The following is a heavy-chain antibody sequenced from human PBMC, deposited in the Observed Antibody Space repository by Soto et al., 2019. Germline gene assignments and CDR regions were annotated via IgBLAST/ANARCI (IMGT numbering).Heavy chain of an antibody. Sequence: QVQLQESGPGLVKPSETLSLTCTVSGGSINNHYWSWIRHPPGKGLEWIGYIYYTGSTNYNPSLKSRVTISVDTSKNQFSLNLTSLTAAYTAIYYCARSNWYSEYWGQGTLVTVSS. CDR3: ARSNWYSEY. V-gene: IGHV4-59*11. D-gene: IGHD7-27*01. CDR2: IYYTGST. CDR1: GGSINNHY. J-gene: IGHJ4*02.